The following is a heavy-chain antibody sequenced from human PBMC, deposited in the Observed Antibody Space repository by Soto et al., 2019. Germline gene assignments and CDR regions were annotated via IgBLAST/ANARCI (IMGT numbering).Heavy chain of an antibody. V-gene: IGHV4-59*01. J-gene: IGHJ5*02. CDR2: IYGSGSA. CDR1: GGSISGYY. Sequence: SETLSLTCTVSGGSISGYYWSWIRQPPGKGLEWIGYIYGSGSANYNPSLKNRVTISDDRSKNQFSLRLTSVTAADTAVYYCARDQCSRSCSGRYNWFDPWGKGTLVTVSS. D-gene: IGHD2-15*01. CDR3: ARDQCSRSCSGRYNWFDP.